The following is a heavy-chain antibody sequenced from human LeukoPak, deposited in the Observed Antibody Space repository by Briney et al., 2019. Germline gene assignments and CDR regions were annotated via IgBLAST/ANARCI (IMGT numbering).Heavy chain of an antibody. CDR2: ISGSGGNT. CDR3: AKDFYFGSGSSYSYGMDV. D-gene: IGHD3-10*01. Sequence: GGSLRLSCAASGFTFNNYAMSWVRQAPGKGLEWVSTISGSGGNTYYADSVKGRFTISRDNSKNTLYLQMSSLRAEDTAVYYCAKDFYFGSGSSYSYGMDVWGQGTTVTVSS. V-gene: IGHV3-23*01. J-gene: IGHJ6*02. CDR1: GFTFNNYA.